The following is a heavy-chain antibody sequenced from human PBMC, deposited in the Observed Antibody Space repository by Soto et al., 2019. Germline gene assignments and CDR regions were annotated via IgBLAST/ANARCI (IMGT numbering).Heavy chain of an antibody. CDR3: ARDPFDIYYYYGMDV. J-gene: IGHJ6*04. CDR1: GFTFSSYE. CDR2: ISSSGRTI. V-gene: IGHV3-48*03. Sequence: PGGSLRLSCAASGFTFSSYEMNWVRQAPGKGLEWVSYISSSGRTINYADPVKGRFTISRDNAKNSLYLQMHSLRAEDTAVYYCARDPFDIYYYYGMDVWGKGTLVTVSS.